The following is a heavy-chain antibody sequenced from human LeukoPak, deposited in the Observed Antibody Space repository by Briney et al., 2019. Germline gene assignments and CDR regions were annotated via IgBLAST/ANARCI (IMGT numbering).Heavy chain of an antibody. CDR1: GFTFSSYT. V-gene: IGHV3-30*03. Sequence: GGSLRLSCVASGFTFSSYTMNWVRQAPGKGLEWVAVISYDGSNKYYADSVKGRFTISRDNSKNTLYLQMNSLRAEDTAVYYCAHPISYWGQGTLVTVSS. CDR2: ISYDGSNK. J-gene: IGHJ4*02. D-gene: IGHD3-3*01. CDR3: AHPISY.